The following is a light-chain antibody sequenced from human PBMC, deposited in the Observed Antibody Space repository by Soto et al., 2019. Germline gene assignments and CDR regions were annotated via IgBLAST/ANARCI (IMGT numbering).Light chain of an antibody. Sequence: QSALTQPPSASGSPGQSVTFSCTGTSSDVGGYNYVSWYQQHPGKAPNLMIYEVSKRPSGVPDRFSGSRSGNTASLTVSGLQADDEADYYCSSYAGSITLVFGGGTQLTVL. J-gene: IGLJ2*01. CDR3: SSYAGSITLV. CDR1: SSDVGGYNY. CDR2: EVS. V-gene: IGLV2-8*01.